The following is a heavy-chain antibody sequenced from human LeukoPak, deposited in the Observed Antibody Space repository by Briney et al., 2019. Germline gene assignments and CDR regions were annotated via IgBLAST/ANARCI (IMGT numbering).Heavy chain of an antibody. CDR3: AKDPTDFDSSGQTYFDY. V-gene: IGHV3-23*01. CDR2: ISASGGTR. J-gene: IGHJ4*02. D-gene: IGHD3-22*01. CDR1: GFTFSSCA. Sequence: GGSLRLSCAASGFTFSSCAMSWVRQAPGKGLEWVSGISASGGTRYYADSVKGRFTISRDNSKNTLVLQLNSLRAEDAAVYYCAKDPTDFDSSGQTYFDYWGQGTLVTVSS.